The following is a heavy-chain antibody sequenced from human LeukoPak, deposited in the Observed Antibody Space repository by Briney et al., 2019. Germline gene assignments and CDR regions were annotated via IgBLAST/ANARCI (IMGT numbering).Heavy chain of an antibody. Sequence: GGSLRLSCAASGFTFSSYWMSWVRQAPGMGLEWVATIKKDGGQYYVDSVKGRFIISRDNAKNSLDLQMNNLRAEDTAVYSCARGPDYGDRLDYFDYWGQGTLVTVSS. CDR1: GFTFSSYW. CDR2: IKKDGGQ. D-gene: IGHD4-17*01. J-gene: IGHJ4*02. CDR3: ARGPDYGDRLDYFDY. V-gene: IGHV3-7*01.